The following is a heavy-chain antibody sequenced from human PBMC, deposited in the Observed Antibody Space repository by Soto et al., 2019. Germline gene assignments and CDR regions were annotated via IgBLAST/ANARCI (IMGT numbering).Heavy chain of an antibody. Sequence: TLSVTGTVSVGSISSGGYYWRWIRQHPGKGLEWIGYIYYIGSTYYNPSLKSRVTISVDTSKNQFSLKLSSVTAADTAVYYCARDRSSSGMDVWGQGTTVTVSS. J-gene: IGHJ6*02. CDR3: ARDRSSSGMDV. CDR1: VGSISSGGYY. V-gene: IGHV4-31*03. D-gene: IGHD6-19*01. CDR2: IYYIGST.